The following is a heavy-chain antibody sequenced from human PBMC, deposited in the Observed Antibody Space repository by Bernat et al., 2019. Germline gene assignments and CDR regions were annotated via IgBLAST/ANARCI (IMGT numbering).Heavy chain of an antibody. CDR2: IKSKADGGTR. J-gene: IGHJ4*02. Sequence: EVQLVESGGGLVMPGGPLRLSCAASGFTFSNAWMSWVRQAPGKGLELVGRIKSKADGGTRDFAAPVKGRFAISRDDSKNTVYLQVNSLRTEDTAVYYCTAGTGRTDFDYWGQGALVTVSS. D-gene: IGHD1-1*01. CDR3: TAGTGRTDFDY. CDR1: GFTFSNAW. V-gene: IGHV3-15*01.